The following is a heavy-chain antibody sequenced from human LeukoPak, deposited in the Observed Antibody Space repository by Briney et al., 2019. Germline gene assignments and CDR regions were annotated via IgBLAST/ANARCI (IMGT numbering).Heavy chain of an antibody. CDR2: ISYDGSNK. J-gene: IGHJ6*02. D-gene: IGHD2-15*01. Sequence: GGSLRLSCAASGFTLSSYAMHWVRQAPGKGLEWVAVISYDGSNKYYADSVKGRFTISRDNSKNTLYLQMNSLRAEDTAVYYCAGMGTSVVVSYGGMDVWGQGTTVTVSS. CDR1: GFTLSSYA. CDR3: AGMGTSVVVSYGGMDV. V-gene: IGHV3-30-3*01.